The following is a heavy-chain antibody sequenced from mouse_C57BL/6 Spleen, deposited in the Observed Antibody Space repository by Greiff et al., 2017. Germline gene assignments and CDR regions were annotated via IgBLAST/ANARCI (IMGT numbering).Heavy chain of an antibody. D-gene: IGHD1-1*01. CDR1: GYTFTSYW. J-gene: IGHJ2*01. Sequence: QVQLQQPGAELVRPGSSVKLSCKASGYTFTSYWMDWVKQRPGQGLEWIGNIYPSDSETHYNQKFKDKDTLTVDKSSSTAYMQLSSLTSEDSAVYYCARRGGSNFDYWGQGTTLTVSS. V-gene: IGHV1-61*01. CDR3: ARRGGSNFDY. CDR2: IYPSDSET.